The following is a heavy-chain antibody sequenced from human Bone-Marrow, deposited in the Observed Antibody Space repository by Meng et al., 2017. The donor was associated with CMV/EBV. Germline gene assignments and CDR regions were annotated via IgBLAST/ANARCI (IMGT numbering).Heavy chain of an antibody. Sequence: GGSLRLSCAASGFTFSNYAMNWVRQAPGKGLEWVSVIYSGGSTYYADSVKGRFTISRDNSKNTLYLQMNSLRAEDTAVYYCARSMYYYDSSGPYDYWGQGTLVTVSS. CDR3: ARSMYYYDSSGPYDY. V-gene: IGHV3-53*01. CDR1: GFTFSNYA. D-gene: IGHD3-22*01. J-gene: IGHJ4*02. CDR2: IYSGGST.